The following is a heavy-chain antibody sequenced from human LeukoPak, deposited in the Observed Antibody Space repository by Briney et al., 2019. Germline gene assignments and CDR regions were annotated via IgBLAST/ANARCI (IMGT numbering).Heavy chain of an antibody. CDR2: VHYSGSS. CDR3: ARGSTGQYDP. J-gene: IGHJ5*02. D-gene: IGHD1-14*01. Sequence: SETLSLTCSVSGDSVSSYYWSWIRQSPGKGLEWIGYVHYSGSSNSNPSLKGRVTTSVDTSRNQFSLKLSSVTAADTAVYYCARGSTGQYDPWGQGILVTVSS. V-gene: IGHV4-59*02. CDR1: GDSVSSYY.